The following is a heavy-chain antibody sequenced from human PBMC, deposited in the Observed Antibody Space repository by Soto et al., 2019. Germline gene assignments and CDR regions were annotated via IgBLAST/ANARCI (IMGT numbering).Heavy chain of an antibody. V-gene: IGHV3-23*01. CDR3: GKESRGIGWFLCNYF. J-gene: IGHJ2*01. CDR2: IRGNGDDA. Sequence: GWSLRPSGAASGVRRSHYDMSWVRQAPGKGLGWVSAIRGNGDDASYADSVRGRFTISRDSGKGTLYLHMNSLRDDDTAVSYCGKESRGIGWFLCNYF. D-gene: IGHD6-19*01. CDR1: GVRRSHYD.